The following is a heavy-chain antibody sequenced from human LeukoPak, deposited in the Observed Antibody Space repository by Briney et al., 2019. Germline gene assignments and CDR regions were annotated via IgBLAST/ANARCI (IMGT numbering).Heavy chain of an antibody. CDR2: ISYDGSNK. CDR1: GFTFSSYA. V-gene: IGHV3-30*04. CDR3: ARDFSDVVVDYYGMDV. J-gene: IGHJ6*04. D-gene: IGHD2-2*01. Sequence: GRSLRLSWAASGFTFSSYAMHWVRQAPGKGLEWVAVISYDGSNKYYADSVKGRFTISRDNSKNTLYLQMNSLRAEDTAVYYCARDFSDVVVDYYGMDVWGKGTTVTVSS.